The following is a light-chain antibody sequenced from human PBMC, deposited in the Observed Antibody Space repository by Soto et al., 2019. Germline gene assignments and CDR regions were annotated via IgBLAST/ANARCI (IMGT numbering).Light chain of an antibody. J-gene: IGKJ4*01. CDR3: QQYGNSPLT. V-gene: IGKV3-20*01. CDR1: QSVSINF. Sequence: EIVLTQSPGTLSLSPGERATLSCRASQSVSINFLAWYQQKPGQAPRLLIYAASSRATGIPDRFSGSGSGTDFTLTISRLEPEDFALYYCQQYGNSPLTFGGGTRVEVK. CDR2: AAS.